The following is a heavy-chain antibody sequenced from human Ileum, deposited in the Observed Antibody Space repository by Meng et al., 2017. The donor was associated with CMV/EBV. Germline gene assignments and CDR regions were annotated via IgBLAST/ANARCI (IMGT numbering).Heavy chain of an antibody. D-gene: IGHD1-1*01. J-gene: IGHJ4*02. CDR2: IIPIFGTP. CDR3: ARLGQQLVAPPAYFDS. V-gene: IGHV1-69*12. Sequence: QVRLVQAVAGVERPGVSVKVTCKASGGTFSHYGMSWIRQTPGQGLEWMGGIIPIFGTPNYAQKFQGRITITADESTQTVYMELSSLTADDTALYFCARLGQQLVAPPAYFDSWGQGTLVTVSS. CDR1: GGTFSHYG.